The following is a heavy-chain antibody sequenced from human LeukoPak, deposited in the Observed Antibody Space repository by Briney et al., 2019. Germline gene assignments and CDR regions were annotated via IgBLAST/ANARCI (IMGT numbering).Heavy chain of an antibody. CDR3: ARELVAAAGRVFDY. J-gene: IGHJ4*02. CDR2: IYYSGST. CDR1: GGSISSYY. D-gene: IGHD6-13*01. Sequence: SETLSLTCTVSGGSISSYYWSWIRQPPGKGLEWIGYIYYSGSTNYNPSLKSRVTISVDTSENQFSLKLSSVTAADTAVYYCARELVAAAGRVFDYWGQGTLVTVSS. V-gene: IGHV4-59*01.